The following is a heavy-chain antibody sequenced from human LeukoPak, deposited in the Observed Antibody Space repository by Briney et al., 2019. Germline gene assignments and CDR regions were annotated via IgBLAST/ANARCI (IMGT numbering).Heavy chain of an antibody. CDR2: IHSGGNT. V-gene: IGHV3-66*01. Sequence: GGSLRLSCAASGFTVSSNYMNWVRQPPGKGLEWVSVIHSGGNTYYTDSVKGRFTISRDNSKNTLYLQMNSLRAEDTAVYYCASRFGISQFAWSQGTLVTVSS. CDR3: ASRFGISQFA. J-gene: IGHJ4*02. CDR1: GFTVSSNY. D-gene: IGHD3-3*01.